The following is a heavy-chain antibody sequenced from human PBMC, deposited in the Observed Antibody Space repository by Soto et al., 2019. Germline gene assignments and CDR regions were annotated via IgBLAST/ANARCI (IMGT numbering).Heavy chain of an antibody. CDR2: ISSNGGST. J-gene: IGHJ4*02. V-gene: IGHV3-64D*06. CDR3: VKDRNVCRDCSARYYFDY. Sequence: HPGGSLRLSCSASGFTFSSYAMHWVRQAPGKGLEYVSAISSNGGSTYYADSVKGRFTISRDNSKNTLYLQMSSLIAEDTAVYYCVKDRNVCRDCSARYYFDYWGQGTLVTVSS. CDR1: GFTFSSYA. D-gene: IGHD2-21*02.